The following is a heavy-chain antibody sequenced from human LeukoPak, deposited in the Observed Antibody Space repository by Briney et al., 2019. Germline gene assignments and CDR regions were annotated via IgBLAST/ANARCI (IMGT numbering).Heavy chain of an antibody. CDR3: ARDTLGLLWFGELFLLTGHRVSSYETFDY. D-gene: IGHD3-10*01. Sequence: SETLSLTCAVYGGSFSSYYWGWIRQPPGKGLEWIGSIYYSGSTYYNPSLKSRVTISVDTSKNQFSLKLSSVTAADTAVYYCARDTLGLLWFGELFLLTGHRVSSYETFDYWGQGTLVTVSS. V-gene: IGHV4-39*07. CDR2: IYYSGST. J-gene: IGHJ4*02. CDR1: GGSFSSYY.